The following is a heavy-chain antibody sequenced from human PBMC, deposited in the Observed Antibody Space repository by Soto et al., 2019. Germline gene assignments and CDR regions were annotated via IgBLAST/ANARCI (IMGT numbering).Heavy chain of an antibody. CDR2: IIPILGIA. CDR1: GGTFSSYT. CDR3: ARGSSSSSYYYSVDV. Sequence: QVQLVQSGAEVKKPGSSVKVSCKASGGTFSSYTISWVRQAPGQGLEWMGRIIPILGIANYAQKFQGRVTITADKSTSTAYMELSSLRSEDTAVYYCARGSSSSSYYYSVDVWGKGTTVTVSS. J-gene: IGHJ6*03. D-gene: IGHD6-6*01. V-gene: IGHV1-69*02.